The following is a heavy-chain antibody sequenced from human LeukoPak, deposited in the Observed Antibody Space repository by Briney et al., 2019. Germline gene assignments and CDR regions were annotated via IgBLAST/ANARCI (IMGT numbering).Heavy chain of an antibody. V-gene: IGHV3-21*01. CDR1: GFTFSTFS. CDR3: ARVGKSSSWYFIDY. J-gene: IGHJ4*02. D-gene: IGHD6-13*01. Sequence: GGSLRLSCGASGFTFSTFSMTWVRQAPGKGLEWVSSISISSTDYIYYAASVKGRFTISRDNAKNSLYLQMNSLRAEDTAVYYCARVGKSSSWYFIDYWGQGTLVTVSP. CDR2: ISISSTDYI.